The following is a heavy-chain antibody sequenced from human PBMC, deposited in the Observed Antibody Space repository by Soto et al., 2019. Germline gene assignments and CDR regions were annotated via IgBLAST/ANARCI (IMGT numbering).Heavy chain of an antibody. Sequence: GGSLRLSCAASGFTFSNYWMSWVRQAPGKGLEWVANIKQDGSERFYVDSVKGRFTISRDNAKNSLYLQMNSLRAEDTAVYYCARDETYYYGSGPVGGPGTLVTVSS. J-gene: IGHJ4*02. CDR1: GFTFSNYW. V-gene: IGHV3-7*01. D-gene: IGHD3-10*01. CDR2: IKQDGSER. CDR3: ARDETYYYGSGPV.